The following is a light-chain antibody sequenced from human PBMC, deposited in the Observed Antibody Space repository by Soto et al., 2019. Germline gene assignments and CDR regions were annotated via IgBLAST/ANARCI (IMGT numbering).Light chain of an antibody. CDR3: QVWDYSSDHYV. Sequence: SYALTQPPSESLAPGQTARITCGGNNIGTKSVHWFQQKPGQAPVLVVHDDNDRPSGIPERFSGSNSGNTATLTISRVEAGDEADYYCQVWDYSSDHYVFGTGTKVTVL. CDR1: NIGTKS. V-gene: IGLV3-21*02. CDR2: DDN. J-gene: IGLJ1*01.